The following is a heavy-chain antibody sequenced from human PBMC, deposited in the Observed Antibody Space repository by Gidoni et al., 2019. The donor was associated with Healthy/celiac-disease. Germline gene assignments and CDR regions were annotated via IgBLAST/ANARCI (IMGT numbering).Heavy chain of an antibody. CDR3: AKAYQVFDGRPHFLAFDI. Sequence: EVQLLETGGGVVPPWGSLRLSCGASEFPFSSYAWPWVRQAPGRGLEWVLSMIRDRARTHHADSVKCRFTISRYNSNHTLSLPLHSLIAHDSALYYCAKAYQVFDGRPHFLAFDIWGQVTMVTVSS. CDR1: EFPFSSYA. D-gene: IGHD2-2*01. J-gene: IGHJ3*02. V-gene: IGHV3-23*01. CDR2: MIRDRART.